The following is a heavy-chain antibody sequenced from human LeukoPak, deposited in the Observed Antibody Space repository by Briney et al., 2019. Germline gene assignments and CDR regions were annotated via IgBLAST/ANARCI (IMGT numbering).Heavy chain of an antibody. J-gene: IGHJ6*03. CDR3: ARDRLLEDRDYHYYYYMDV. D-gene: IGHD1-1*01. CDR2: ISSSNYI. V-gene: IGHV3-21*05. CDR1: GFTFSSYE. Sequence: GGSLRLSCAASGFTFSSYEMNWVRQAPGKGLEWVSYISSSNYIYYADSVRGRFTISRDNAKNSLSLQMNSLRAEDTAVYYCARDRLLEDRDYHYYYYMDVWGIGTTVTVSS.